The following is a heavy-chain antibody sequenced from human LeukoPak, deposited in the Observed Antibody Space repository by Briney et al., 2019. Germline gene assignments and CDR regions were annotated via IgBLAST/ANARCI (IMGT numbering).Heavy chain of an antibody. V-gene: IGHV4-39*07. CDR3: ARDRQQLVRGDHFDY. D-gene: IGHD6-13*01. CDR1: GGSISSSTYC. J-gene: IGHJ4*02. Sequence: SETLSLTCTVSGGSISSSTYCWGWIRQPPGKGLQWIGSIYYSGGTYYNPSLKSRVSMSVDTSKNQFSLKPSSVTAADTAVYYCARDRQQLVRGDHFDYWGQGTLVTVSS. CDR2: IYYSGGT.